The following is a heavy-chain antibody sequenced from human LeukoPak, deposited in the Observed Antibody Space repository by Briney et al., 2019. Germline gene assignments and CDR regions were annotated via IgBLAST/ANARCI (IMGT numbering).Heavy chain of an antibody. V-gene: IGHV3-23*01. D-gene: IGHD6-19*01. CDR2: ISGSGGST. CDR3: AKEGWYFDYYYYYGMDV. Sequence: PGGSLRLSCAASGFTFSTYWMSWVRQAPGKGLEWVSAISGSGGSTYYADSVKGRFTISRDNSKNTLYLQMNSLRAEDTAVYYCAKEGWYFDYYYYYGMDVWGQGTTVTVSS. CDR1: GFTFSTYW. J-gene: IGHJ6*02.